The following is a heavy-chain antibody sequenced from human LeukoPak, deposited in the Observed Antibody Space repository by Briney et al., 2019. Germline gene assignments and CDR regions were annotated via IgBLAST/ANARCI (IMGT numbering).Heavy chain of an antibody. V-gene: IGHV3-7*03. CDR2: IKEDGSEK. Sequence: GGSLRLSCAASGFTFSSYWMSWVRQALGKGLEWVANIKEDGSEKYYVDSVKGRYTISRDNAKNSLYLQTNSLRAEDTAVYYCARTIVGATYHFDAFDIWGQGTMVTVSS. CDR3: ARTIVGATYHFDAFDI. D-gene: IGHD1-26*01. J-gene: IGHJ3*02. CDR1: GFTFSSYW.